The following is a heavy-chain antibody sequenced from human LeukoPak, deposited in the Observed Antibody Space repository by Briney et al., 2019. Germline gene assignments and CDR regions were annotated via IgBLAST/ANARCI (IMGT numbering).Heavy chain of an antibody. D-gene: IGHD3-22*01. Sequence: PSETLSLTCTVSGGSISSYYWSWIRQPPGKGLEWIAYIYYSGSTNYNPSLKSRVTISVDTSKNQFSLKLSSVTAADTAVYYCARGYYYDSSGPEFDYWGQGTLVTVSS. CDR2: IYYSGST. J-gene: IGHJ4*02. V-gene: IGHV4-59*01. CDR1: GGSISSYY. CDR3: ARGYYYDSSGPEFDY.